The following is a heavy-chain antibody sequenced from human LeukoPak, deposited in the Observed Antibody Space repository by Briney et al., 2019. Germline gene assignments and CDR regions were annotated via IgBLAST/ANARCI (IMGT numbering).Heavy chain of an antibody. Sequence: PSETLSLTCSVSGGSFSDYYWSWIRQPPGKGLEWIGEISHSGSTKFNPPLKSRVTISVDTSRNQFSLNLTSVKAADTAVYYCARAGLSIFGMITPNWFDPWGQGTLVSVSS. V-gene: IGHV4-34*01. CDR1: GGSFSDYY. D-gene: IGHD3-3*01. J-gene: IGHJ5*02. CDR2: ISHSGST. CDR3: ARAGLSIFGMITPNWFDP.